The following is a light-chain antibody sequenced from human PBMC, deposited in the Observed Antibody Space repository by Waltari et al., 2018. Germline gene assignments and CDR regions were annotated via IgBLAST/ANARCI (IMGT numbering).Light chain of an antibody. CDR1: SSNIGSNT. CDR3: AAWDDSLNGWV. V-gene: IGLV1-44*01. Sequence: QSVLTQPPSASGTPGQRVTISCSESSSNIGSNTVNWYQQLPGTAPKLLIYSNNQRPSGVPSRCPGSKSGASASLAISGLQSEDEADYYCAAWDDSLNGWVFGGGTKLTVL. CDR2: SNN. J-gene: IGLJ3*02.